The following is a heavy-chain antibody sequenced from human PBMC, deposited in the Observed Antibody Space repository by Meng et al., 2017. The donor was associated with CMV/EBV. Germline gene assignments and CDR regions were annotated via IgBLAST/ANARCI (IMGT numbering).Heavy chain of an antibody. Sequence: GESLKISCAASGFTFSSYGMHWVRQAPGKGLEWVAFIRYDGSNKYYADSVKGRFTISRDNSKNTLYLQMNSLRAEDTAVYYCARAGKDWVGRTVYYDYWGQGTLVTVSS. CDR1: GFTFSSYG. CDR2: IRYDGSNK. CDR3: ARAGKDWVGRTVYYDY. J-gene: IGHJ4*02. V-gene: IGHV3-30*02. D-gene: IGHD2-15*01.